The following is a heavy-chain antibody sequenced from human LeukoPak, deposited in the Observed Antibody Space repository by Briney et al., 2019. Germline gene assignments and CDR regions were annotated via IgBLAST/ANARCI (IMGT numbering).Heavy chain of an antibody. D-gene: IGHD6-19*01. J-gene: IGHJ4*02. CDR2: IYSGGST. V-gene: IGHV3-66*01. CDR1: GFTVSSNY. Sequence: GGSLRLSCAASGFTVSSNYMSWVRQAPGKGLEWVSVIYSGGSTYYADSVKGRFTISRDNSKNTLYLQMNSLRAEDTAVYYCARSGIAVAGSFDHWGQGTLVTVSS. CDR3: ARSGIAVAGSFDH.